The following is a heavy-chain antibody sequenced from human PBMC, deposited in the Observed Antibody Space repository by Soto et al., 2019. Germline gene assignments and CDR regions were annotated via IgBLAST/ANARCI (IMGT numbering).Heavy chain of an antibody. CDR1: GFTFSTYE. CDR2: ISSSGDTI. Sequence: EVQLVESGAGLVQPGGSLRLSCTASGFTFSTYEMNWVRQAPGKGLEWVSYISSSGDTIYHADSVQGRFTISRDNAKNSLFLQMNSLRAEDTAIYYCARGAITTFGVETPFGNYGMDVWGQGTTVTVSS. D-gene: IGHD3-3*01. CDR3: ARGAITTFGVETPFGNYGMDV. J-gene: IGHJ6*02. V-gene: IGHV3-48*03.